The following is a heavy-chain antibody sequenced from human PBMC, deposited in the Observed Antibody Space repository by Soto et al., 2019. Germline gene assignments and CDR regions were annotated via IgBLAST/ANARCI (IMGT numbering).Heavy chain of an antibody. J-gene: IGHJ6*03. D-gene: IGHD6-6*01. CDR1: GYTFTSYY. Sequence: ASVKVSCKASGYTFTSYYMHWVRQAPGQGLEWMGIINPSGGSTSYAQKFQGRVTMTRDTSTSTVYMELSSLRSEDTAVYYCARDRIAARPHNYYYYYMDVWGKGTTVTVSS. CDR2: INPSGGST. V-gene: IGHV1-46*03. CDR3: ARDRIAARPHNYYYYYMDV.